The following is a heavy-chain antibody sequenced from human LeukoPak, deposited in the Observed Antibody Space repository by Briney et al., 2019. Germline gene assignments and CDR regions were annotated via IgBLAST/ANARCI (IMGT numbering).Heavy chain of an antibody. J-gene: IGHJ6*03. CDR1: GYTFTDFY. V-gene: IGHV1-46*01. Sequence: ASVKVSCKTSGYTFTDFYIHWVRQAPGQGLEWVGLINPSGGTTKYAQRFQGRVTMTRDMSTSTVYMDLSSLTSEDTAVYYCAKESDSYDFWSGYYGYYYHMDVWGKGTTVTVSS. CDR3: AKESDSYDFWSGYYGYYYHMDV. CDR2: INPSGGTT. D-gene: IGHD3-3*01.